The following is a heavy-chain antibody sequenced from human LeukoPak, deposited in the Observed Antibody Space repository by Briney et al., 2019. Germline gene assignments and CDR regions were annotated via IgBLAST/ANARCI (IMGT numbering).Heavy chain of an antibody. CDR2: INPNSGGT. V-gene: IGHV1-2*02. CDR3: ASRVGYCTNGVCYRILFR. CDR1: GYTFTGYY. J-gene: IGHJ4*02. Sequence: ASVKVFCKASGYTFTGYYMHWVRQAPGQGLEWMGWINPNSGGTNYAQKFQGRVTMTRDTSISTAYMELSRLRSDDTAVYYCASRVGYCTNGVCYRILFRWGQGTLVTVSS. D-gene: IGHD2-8*01.